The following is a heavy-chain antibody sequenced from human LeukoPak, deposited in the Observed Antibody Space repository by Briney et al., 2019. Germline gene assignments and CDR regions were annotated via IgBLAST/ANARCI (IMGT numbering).Heavy chain of an antibody. CDR2: IYYSGST. D-gene: IGHD5-12*01. Sequence: SETLSLTCTVSGGSISSTTYYWGWIRQPPEKGLEWIGSIYYSGSTYYNPSLKSRVAISVDTSKNQFSLKLSSVTAADTAVYYCARSKWLRSPFDYWGQGTLVTVSS. CDR1: GGSISSTTYY. J-gene: IGHJ4*02. V-gene: IGHV4-39*01. CDR3: ARSKWLRSPFDY.